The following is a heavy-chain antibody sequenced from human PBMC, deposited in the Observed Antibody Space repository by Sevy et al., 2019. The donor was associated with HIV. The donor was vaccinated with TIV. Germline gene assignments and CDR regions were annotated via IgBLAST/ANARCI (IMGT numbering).Heavy chain of an antibody. J-gene: IGHJ4*02. Sequence: GGSLRLSCAASGFTFSSYAMSWVRQAPGKGLEWVSAISGSGGSTYYADSVKGRFTISRDNSKNTLYLQMNSLRAEDTAVYYCAKDQRLDHGYYNSSWPFDYWGQGTLVTVSS. D-gene: IGHD6-13*01. CDR2: ISGSGGST. CDR1: GFTFSSYA. V-gene: IGHV3-23*01. CDR3: AKDQRLDHGYYNSSWPFDY.